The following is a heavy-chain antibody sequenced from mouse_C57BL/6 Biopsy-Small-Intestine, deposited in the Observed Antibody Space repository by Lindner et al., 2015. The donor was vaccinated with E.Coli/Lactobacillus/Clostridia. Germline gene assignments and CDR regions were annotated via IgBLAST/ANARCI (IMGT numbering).Heavy chain of an antibody. V-gene: IGHV1-9*01. Sequence: VQLQESGAELMKPGASVKLSCEATGYNFTDYWIEWVKQRPGHGLEWVGEILPGGGHTNYDEKFKDKATFTADTSSTTAYMQLSSLTTEDSAIYYCAIRGDGDFWYFDVWGTGTTVTVSS. J-gene: IGHJ1*03. CDR2: ILPGGGHT. CDR3: AIRGDGDFWYFDV. D-gene: IGHD2-13*01. CDR1: GYNFTDYW.